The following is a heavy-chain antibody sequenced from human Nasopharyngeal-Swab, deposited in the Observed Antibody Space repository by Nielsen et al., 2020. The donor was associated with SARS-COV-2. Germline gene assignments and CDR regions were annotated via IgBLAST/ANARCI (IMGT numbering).Heavy chain of an antibody. J-gene: IGHJ2*01. CDR2: IYYSGST. CDR3: ARTPREYSSSWDTYWYFDL. V-gene: IGHV4-61*01. CDR1: GGSVSSGSFY. D-gene: IGHD6-13*01. Sequence: GSLRLSCTVSGGSVSSGSFYWSWIRQPPGKGLEWIGYIYYSGSTNYNPSLKSRVTISVDTSKNQFSLKLSSVTAADTAVYYCARTPREYSSSWDTYWYFDLWGRGTLVTVSS.